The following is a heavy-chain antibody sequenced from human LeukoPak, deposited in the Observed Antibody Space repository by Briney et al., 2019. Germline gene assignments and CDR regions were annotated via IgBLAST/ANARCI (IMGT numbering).Heavy chain of an antibody. CDR2: INQDGSEK. Sequence: PGGSLRLSCAASGFTFSSYWMSWVRQVPGRGLEWVAKINQDGSEKYYVDSVKGRSTISRDTAKNSLYLQMNSLRAEDTAVYSCARGWAGFDYWGQGTLVTVSS. CDR3: ARGWAGFDY. J-gene: IGHJ4*02. CDR1: GFTFSSYW. V-gene: IGHV3-7*01. D-gene: IGHD1-14*01.